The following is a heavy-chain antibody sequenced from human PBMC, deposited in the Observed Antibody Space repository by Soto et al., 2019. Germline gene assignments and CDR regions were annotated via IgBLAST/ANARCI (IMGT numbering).Heavy chain of an antibody. D-gene: IGHD6-13*01. CDR1: GFTFSSYG. J-gene: IGHJ5*02. Sequence: GGSLRLSCAASGFTFSSYGMHWVRQAPGKGLEWVAVMWYDGSNKYYADSVKGRFTISRDNSRNTLYLQMNSLRAEDTAVYYCARDNSSSWYGQTNWFDPWGQGTLVTVSS. CDR2: MWYDGSNK. CDR3: ARDNSSSWYGQTNWFDP. V-gene: IGHV3-33*01.